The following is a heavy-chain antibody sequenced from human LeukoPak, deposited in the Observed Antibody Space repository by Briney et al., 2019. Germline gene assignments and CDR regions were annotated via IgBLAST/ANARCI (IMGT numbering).Heavy chain of an antibody. V-gene: IGHV3-30*02. D-gene: IGHD2-15*01. CDR3: AKDAACSGGSCYSAGDY. Sequence: GGYLRRSCAASGFTFSSYGMHWVRQAPGQGLEWVAFLRYDGSNKYYADSVKGRFTISRDNSKNKLYLQMNSLRAEDTAVYYCAKDAACSGGSCYSAGDYWGQGTLVTVSS. CDR1: GFTFSSYG. J-gene: IGHJ4*02. CDR2: LRYDGSNK.